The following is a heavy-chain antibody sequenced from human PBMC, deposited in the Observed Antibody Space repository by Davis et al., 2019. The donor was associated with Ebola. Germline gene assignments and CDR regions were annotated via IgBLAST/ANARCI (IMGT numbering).Heavy chain of an antibody. V-gene: IGHV1-46*01. CDR3: ARVPWATLAGWFDP. CDR1: GYTFTNYY. CDR2: INPTGTNA. J-gene: IGHJ5*02. D-gene: IGHD1-26*01. Sequence: ASVKVSCKASGYTFTNYYMHWVRQAPGQGLEWLGIINPTGTNANYAQNFQGRVTMTTDTSTSTAYMELSSLRSEDTAVYYCARVPWATLAGWFDPWGQGTLVTVSS.